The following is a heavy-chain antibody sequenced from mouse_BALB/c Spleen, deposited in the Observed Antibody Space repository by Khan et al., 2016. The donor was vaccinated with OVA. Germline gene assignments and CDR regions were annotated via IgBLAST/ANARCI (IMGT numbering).Heavy chain of an antibody. CDR2: IRLKSNIYAT. CDR1: GFTFSNYW. V-gene: IGHV6-6*02. D-gene: IGHD2-2*01. J-gene: IGHJ1*01. CDR3: SRGYDWYFDV. Sequence: QLEESGGGLVQPGGSMKLSCVASGFTFSNYWMNWVRQSPEKGLEWVAEIRLKSNIYATHYAESVKGRFTISRDDSKSSVYLQMNNLRAEDTGIYYCSRGYDWYFDVWGAGTTVTVSS.